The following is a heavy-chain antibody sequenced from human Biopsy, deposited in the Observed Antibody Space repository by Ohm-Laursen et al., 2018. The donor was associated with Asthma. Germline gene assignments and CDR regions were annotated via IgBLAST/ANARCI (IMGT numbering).Heavy chain of an antibody. CDR2: ISYDGSNK. D-gene: IGHD2-21*02. V-gene: IGHV3-30*03. J-gene: IGHJ6*02. CDR1: GFTFSRYG. Sequence: SLRLSCSAPGFTFSRYGMHWVRQAPGKGLEWVAVISYDGSNKYYGDSVQGRFTISRDNSKNTLYLQMNSLRAEDTAVYYCASYEVVTSILPLDVWGQGTTVTVSS. CDR3: ASYEVVTSILPLDV.